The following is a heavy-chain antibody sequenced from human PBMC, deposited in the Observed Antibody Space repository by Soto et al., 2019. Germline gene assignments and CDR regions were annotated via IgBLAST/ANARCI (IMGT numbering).Heavy chain of an antibody. CDR1: GYTFTSYG. J-gene: IGHJ6*02. D-gene: IGHD4-17*01. CDR3: ARDLFPTVTTIYYYGKDV. CDR2: ISAYNGNT. V-gene: IGHV1-18*01. Sequence: QVQLVQSGAEVKKPGASVKVSCKASGYTFTSYGISWVRQAPGQGLEWMGWISAYNGNTNYAQKLQGRVTMTTDTSTSTAHMELRSLRSDDTAVYYCARDLFPTVTTIYYYGKDVWRQGTTLTVSS.